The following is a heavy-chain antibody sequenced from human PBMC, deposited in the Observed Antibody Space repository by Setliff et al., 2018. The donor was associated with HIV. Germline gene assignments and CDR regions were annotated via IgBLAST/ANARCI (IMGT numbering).Heavy chain of an antibody. CDR1: GFTFSGSP. D-gene: IGHD3-22*01. V-gene: IGHV3-73*01. Sequence: PGGSLRLSCAASGFTFSGSPIHWVRQASGKGLEWLGRIKDRTDNYATAYAASVKGRFTIFRDDSANTAYLQINSLEIEDTAVYYCTRPQYIYDNSDSDNWGQGALVTVSS. CDR2: IKDRTDNYAT. CDR3: TRPQYIYDNSDSDN. J-gene: IGHJ4*02.